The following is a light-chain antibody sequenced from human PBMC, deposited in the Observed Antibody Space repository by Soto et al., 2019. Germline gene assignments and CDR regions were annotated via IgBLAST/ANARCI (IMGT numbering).Light chain of an antibody. CDR1: QSVLSTSSNKNY. Sequence: DIVMTQSPGSLSVSLGERATINCKSSQSVLSTSSNKNYLAWYQKKPGQPPKLLFYWASTRASGVSDRFIGSGSGTDFSLTIFSLQAEDVAEYYCHQYYTIPCTFGQGTKLQIE. CDR3: HQYYTIPCT. J-gene: IGKJ2*02. CDR2: WAS. V-gene: IGKV4-1*01.